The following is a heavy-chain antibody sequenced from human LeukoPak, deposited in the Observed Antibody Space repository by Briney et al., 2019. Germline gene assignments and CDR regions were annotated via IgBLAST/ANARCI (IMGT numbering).Heavy chain of an antibody. Sequence: GGSLRLSCAASGFTFSSNEMNWIRQAPGKGLEWVSYISSSGNTKYYADSVKGRFTISRDNSKNTLYLQMNSLRAEDTAVYYCARAGSGSTTYYFDYWGQGTLVTVSS. CDR3: ARAGSGSTTYYFDY. J-gene: IGHJ4*02. CDR2: ISSSGNTK. V-gene: IGHV3-48*03. D-gene: IGHD1-26*01. CDR1: GFTFSSNE.